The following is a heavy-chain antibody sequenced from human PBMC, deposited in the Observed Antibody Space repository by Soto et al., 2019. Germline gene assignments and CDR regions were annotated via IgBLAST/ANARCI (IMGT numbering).Heavy chain of an antibody. CDR3: ARGQRFSDWFDP. CDR2: IDTSGTT. D-gene: IGHD3-3*01. V-gene: IGHV4-4*07. CDR1: GGSISSYY. Sequence: QVQVQESGPGLVKPSETLSLTCTVSGGSISSYYVSWIRQSAGKGLEWIGRIDTSGTTNYNPSLKSRVTMSVDASKNHFSLNLSSVTAADTAVYYCARGQRFSDWFDPWGQGTLVNVSS. J-gene: IGHJ5*02.